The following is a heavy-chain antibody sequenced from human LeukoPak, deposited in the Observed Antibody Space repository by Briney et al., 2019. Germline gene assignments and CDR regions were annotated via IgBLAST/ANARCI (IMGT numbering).Heavy chain of an antibody. CDR3: ARQIASAGTAGFDF. Sequence: SSETLSLTCTVSGGSISSYYWSWIRQPAGKGLEWIGRIYSTGSTNYNPSLKSRVTMSVDTPKNQFSLRLRSVTAADTAVYYCARQIASAGTAGFDFWGQGALVTVSS. D-gene: IGHD6-13*01. V-gene: IGHV4-4*07. CDR1: GGSISSYY. CDR2: IYSTGST. J-gene: IGHJ4*02.